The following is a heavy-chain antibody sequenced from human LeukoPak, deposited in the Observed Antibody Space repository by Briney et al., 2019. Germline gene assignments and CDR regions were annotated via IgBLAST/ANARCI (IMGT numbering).Heavy chain of an antibody. CDR1: GGSFSGYY. J-gene: IGHJ3*02. CDR3: ARGALWFGELFAFDI. Sequence: PSETLSLTCAVYGGSFSGYYRSWIRQPPGKGLEWIGEINHSGSTNYNPSLKSRVTISVDTSKNQFSLKLSSVTAADTAVYYCARGALWFGELFAFDIWGQGTMVTVSS. V-gene: IGHV4-34*01. D-gene: IGHD3-10*01. CDR2: INHSGST.